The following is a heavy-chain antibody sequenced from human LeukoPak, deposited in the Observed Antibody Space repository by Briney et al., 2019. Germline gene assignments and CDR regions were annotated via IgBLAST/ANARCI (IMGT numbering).Heavy chain of an antibody. CDR1: GYSFTSYV. J-gene: IGHJ4*02. Sequence: GASVKVCCKDSGYSFTSYVLNWVRQAPGQGLEWMGWISTNTGNPTYAQGFTGRFVFSLDTSISTTYLQINSLKAEDTAVYYCARGGSRYSTSGTVDYWGQGTLVIVSS. CDR2: ISTNTGNP. V-gene: IGHV7-4-1*02. D-gene: IGHD5-12*01. CDR3: ARGGSRYSTSGTVDY.